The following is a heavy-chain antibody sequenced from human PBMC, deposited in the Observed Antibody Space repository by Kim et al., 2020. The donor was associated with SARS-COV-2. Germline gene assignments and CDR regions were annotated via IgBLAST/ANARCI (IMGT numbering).Heavy chain of an antibody. D-gene: IGHD3-10*01. Sequence: GGSLRLSCAASGFSFSTYGMQWFRQAPGKGLEWVAVIAYDGSNRFYADSVKGRFTISRDNSKNTLYLQVNSLRVEDTAVYYCAKEVAVSTMFRGLAPWGQGTLVTVSS. CDR1: GFSFSTYG. J-gene: IGHJ5*02. CDR3: AKEVAVSTMFRGLAP. V-gene: IGHV3-30*18. CDR2: IAYDGSNR.